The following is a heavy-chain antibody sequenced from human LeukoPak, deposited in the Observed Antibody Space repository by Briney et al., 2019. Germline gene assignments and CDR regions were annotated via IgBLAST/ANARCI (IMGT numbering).Heavy chain of an antibody. CDR2: IIPIFGTA. CDR3: ARSYYGYYYYYMDV. J-gene: IGHJ6*03. V-gene: IGHV1-69*06. CDR1: GGTFSSYV. Sequence: GASVKVSCKASGGTFSSYVFIWVRQPPGQGLEWMGGIIPIFGTANYAQKFQGRVTITADKSTSTAYMELSSLRSEDTAVYYCARSYYGYYYYYMDVWGKGTTVTVSS. D-gene: IGHD1-26*01.